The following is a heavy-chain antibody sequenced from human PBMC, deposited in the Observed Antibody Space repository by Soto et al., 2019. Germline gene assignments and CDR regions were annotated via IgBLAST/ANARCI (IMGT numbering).Heavy chain of an antibody. CDR1: GYSFTSYW. Sequence: PGEALKISCKGSGYSFTSYWISWVRQMPGKGLEWMGRIDPSDSYTNYSPSFQGHVTISADKSISTAYLQWSSLKASDTAMYYCARHVRYYGSGPYYFDYWGQGTLVTVSS. J-gene: IGHJ4*02. V-gene: IGHV5-10-1*01. CDR2: IDPSDSYT. CDR3: ARHVRYYGSGPYYFDY. D-gene: IGHD3-10*01.